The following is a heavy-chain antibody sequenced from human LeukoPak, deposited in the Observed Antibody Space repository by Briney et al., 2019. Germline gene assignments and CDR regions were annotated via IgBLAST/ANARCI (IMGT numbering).Heavy chain of an antibody. V-gene: IGHV1-8*01. CDR3: ARGPPNWGYDY. Sequence: ASVKVSCKASGYTFISYDINWVRQATGQGLEWMGWMSPNSGNTGYAQKFQGRITMTKSTSISTAYMELSSLRSDDTAVYYCARGPPNWGYDYWGPGTLVTVSS. D-gene: IGHD7-27*01. CDR2: MSPNSGNT. J-gene: IGHJ4*02. CDR1: GYTFISYD.